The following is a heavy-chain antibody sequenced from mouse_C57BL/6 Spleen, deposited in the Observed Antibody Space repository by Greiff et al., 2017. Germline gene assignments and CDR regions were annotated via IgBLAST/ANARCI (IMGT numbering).Heavy chain of an antibody. CDR2: IYPGSGST. CDR3: AKPRYPYYAMDY. J-gene: IGHJ4*01. V-gene: IGHV1-55*01. Sequence: QVQLQQPGAELVKPGASVKMSCKASGYTFTSYWITWVKQRPGQGLEWIGDIYPGSGSTTYNEKFKSKATLTVDTSSSTAYMQLSSLTSEDSAVYYCAKPRYPYYAMDYWGQGTSVTVSS. CDR1: GYTFTSYW. D-gene: IGHD2-12*01.